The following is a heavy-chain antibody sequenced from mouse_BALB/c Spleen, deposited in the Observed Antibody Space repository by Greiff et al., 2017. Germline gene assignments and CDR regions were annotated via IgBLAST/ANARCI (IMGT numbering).Heavy chain of an antibody. J-gene: IGHJ2*01. V-gene: IGHV1-83*01. CDR3: TRGWLLTRSFDY. CDR2: IYPGSGST. D-gene: IGHD2-3*01. CDR1: GYSFTGYY. Sequence: VQLQQSGPELVKTGASVKISCKASGYSFTGYYMHWVKQSHGKSLEWIGNIYPGSGSTNYDEKFKSKATLTVDTSSSTAYMQLSSLTSEDSAVYYCTRGWLLTRSFDYWGQGTTLTVSS.